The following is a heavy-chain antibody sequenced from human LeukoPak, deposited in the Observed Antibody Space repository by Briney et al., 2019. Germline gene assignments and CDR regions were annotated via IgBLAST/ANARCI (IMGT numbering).Heavy chain of an antibody. CDR3: ARDLHGYSYGYFDY. Sequence: GGSLRLSCAASGFTFSSYAMHWVRQAPGKGLEWVAVISYDGSNNYYADSVKGRFTISRDNSENTLYLHMNSLRAEDTVLYYCARDLHGYSYGYFDYWGQGTVVTVSS. CDR1: GFTFSSYA. D-gene: IGHD5-18*01. CDR2: ISYDGSNN. V-gene: IGHV3-30-3*01. J-gene: IGHJ4*02.